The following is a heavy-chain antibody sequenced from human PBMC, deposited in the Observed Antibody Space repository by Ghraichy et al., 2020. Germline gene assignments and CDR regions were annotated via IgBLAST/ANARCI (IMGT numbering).Heavy chain of an antibody. J-gene: IGHJ3*02. CDR1: GGSISSYY. Sequence: SETLSLTCTVSGGSISSYYWSWIRQPPGKGLEWIGYIYTSGSTNYNPSLKSRVTISVDTSKNQFSLKLSSVTAADTAEYYCARRARRGRAPGAHRYAFDIWGQGTMVTVSS. D-gene: IGHD7-27*01. CDR2: IYTSGST. CDR3: ARRARRGRAPGAHRYAFDI. V-gene: IGHV4-4*09.